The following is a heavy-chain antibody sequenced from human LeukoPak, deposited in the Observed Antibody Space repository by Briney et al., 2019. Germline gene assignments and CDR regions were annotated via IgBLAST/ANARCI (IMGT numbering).Heavy chain of an antibody. V-gene: IGHV3-9*01. CDR1: GFTFDDYA. Sequence: GRSLRLSCAASGFTFDDYAMHWVRQAPGKGLEWVSGISWNSGSIGYADSVKGRFTISRDNAKNSLYLQMNSLRAEDTALYYCAKDATATLYYDSWSGYIDAAMDVWGQGTTVTVSS. CDR3: AKDATATLYYDSWSGYIDAAMDV. D-gene: IGHD3-3*01. J-gene: IGHJ6*02. CDR2: ISWNSGSI.